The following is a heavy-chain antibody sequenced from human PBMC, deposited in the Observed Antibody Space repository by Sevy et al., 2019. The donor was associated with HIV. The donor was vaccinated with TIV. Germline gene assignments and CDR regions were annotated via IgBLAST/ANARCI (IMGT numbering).Heavy chain of an antibody. CDR3: ARLGYCSSSTCSDAFDI. CDR2: IYHSGGT. V-gene: IGHV4-38-2*01. CDR1: GYSISSGYY. Sequence: SETLSLTCAVSGYSISSGYYWGWIRQPPGKGLEWIGSIYHSGGTYYTPSLKSRVTMSVDTSKNQFSLRLSSVTAADTAVYHCARLGYCSSSTCSDAFDIWGQGTVVTVSS. J-gene: IGHJ3*02. D-gene: IGHD2-2*01.